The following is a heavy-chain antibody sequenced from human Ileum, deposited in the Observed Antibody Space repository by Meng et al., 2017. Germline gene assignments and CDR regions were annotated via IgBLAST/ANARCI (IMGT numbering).Heavy chain of an antibody. CDR3: ARVSQRDGYYSANFDS. D-gene: IGHD5-24*01. Sequence: QVQLKWSGPGLVTPAGTPSLTCAVSGGSISTVNWWSWLRQSPRQGLEWIGEIYHTGSTTDNPSFESRVTVSVDKSNTQFTLRLTSATAADTAVYYCARVSQRDGYYSANFDSWGQGALVTVSS. J-gene: IGHJ4*02. V-gene: IGHV4-4*02. CDR2: IYHTGST. CDR1: GGSISTVNW.